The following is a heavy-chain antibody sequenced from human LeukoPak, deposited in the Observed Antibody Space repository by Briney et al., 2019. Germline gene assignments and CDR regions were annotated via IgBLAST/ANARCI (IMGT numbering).Heavy chain of an antibody. Sequence: PSETLSLTCAVSGGSISGGKWWSWVRQPPGKGLEWIGEISHSGNPNYNPSLKSRVTISVDTSKNQFSLKLSSVTAADTAVYYCARHVSAYSSGLPYYMDVWGKGTTVTVSS. CDR2: ISHSGNP. CDR3: ARHVSAYSSGLPYYMDV. J-gene: IGHJ6*03. V-gene: IGHV4-4*02. D-gene: IGHD6-19*01. CDR1: GGSISGGKW.